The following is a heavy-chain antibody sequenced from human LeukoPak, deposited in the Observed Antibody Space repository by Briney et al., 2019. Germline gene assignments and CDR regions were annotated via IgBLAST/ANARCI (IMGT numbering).Heavy chain of an antibody. V-gene: IGHV4-39*07. Sequence: KTSETLSLTCTVSGGSISSSSYYWGWIRQPPGKGLEWIGSIYYSGSTYYNPSLKSRVTISVDTSKNQFSLKLSSVTAADTAVYYCARDDIVANYYYYGMDVWGQGTTVTVSS. CDR1: GGSISSSSYY. D-gene: IGHD5-12*01. J-gene: IGHJ6*02. CDR2: IYYSGST. CDR3: ARDDIVANYYYYGMDV.